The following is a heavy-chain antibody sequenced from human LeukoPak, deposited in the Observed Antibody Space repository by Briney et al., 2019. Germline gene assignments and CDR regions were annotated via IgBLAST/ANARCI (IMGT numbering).Heavy chain of an antibody. CDR3: AKAVGKDF. V-gene: IGHV3-23*01. D-gene: IGHD3-10*01. CDR1: GFTFSNAW. Sequence: GGSLRLSCAASGFTFSNAWMSWVRQAPGKGLEWVSAISGSGGSTYYADSVKGRFTISRDNSKNTLYLQMNSLRVEDTALYYCAKAVGKDFWGQGTLVTVSS. CDR2: ISGSGGST. J-gene: IGHJ4*02.